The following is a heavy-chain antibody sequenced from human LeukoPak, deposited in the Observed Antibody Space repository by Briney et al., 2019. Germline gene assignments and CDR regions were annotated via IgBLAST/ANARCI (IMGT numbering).Heavy chain of an antibody. CDR1: GFTFSDYY. Sequence: GGSLRLSCAASGFTFSDYYMSWIRQAPGKGLEWVSYISSSGSTKYYADSVKGRFTISRDNAKNSLYLQMNSLRAEDTAVYYCASHLSWNTQNDYWGQGTLVTVSS. V-gene: IGHV3-11*01. J-gene: IGHJ4*02. D-gene: IGHD1/OR15-1a*01. CDR3: ASHLSWNTQNDY. CDR2: ISSSGSTK.